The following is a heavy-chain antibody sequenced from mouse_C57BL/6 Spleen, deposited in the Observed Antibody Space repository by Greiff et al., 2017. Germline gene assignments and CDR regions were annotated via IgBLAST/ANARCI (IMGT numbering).Heavy chain of an antibody. D-gene: IGHD2-4*01. V-gene: IGHV1-69*01. Sequence: QVQLQQPGAELVMPGASVKLSCKASGYTFTSYWMHWVKQRPGQGLEWIGEIDPSDSYTNYNQKFKGKSTLTVDKSSSTAYMQLSSLTSEDSAVYYCARYDYDVGGYFDYWGQGTTLTVSS. CDR2: IDPSDSYT. CDR1: GYTFTSYW. CDR3: ARYDYDVGGYFDY. J-gene: IGHJ2*01.